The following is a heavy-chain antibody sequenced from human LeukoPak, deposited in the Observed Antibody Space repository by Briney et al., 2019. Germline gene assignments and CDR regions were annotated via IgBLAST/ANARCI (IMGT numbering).Heavy chain of an antibody. J-gene: IGHJ4*02. CDR1: GYTFTGYY. CDR3: ARDRGEVLLWFGELPGNY. D-gene: IGHD3-10*01. CDR2: INPGGGST. V-gene: IGHV1-46*01. Sequence: ASVKVSCKASGYTFTGYYIHWVRQAPGQGLEWMGIINPGGGSTSYAQKFQGRLTMTRDTSTSTVYMELSRLRSDDTAVYYCARDRGEVLLWFGELPGNYWGQGTLVTVSS.